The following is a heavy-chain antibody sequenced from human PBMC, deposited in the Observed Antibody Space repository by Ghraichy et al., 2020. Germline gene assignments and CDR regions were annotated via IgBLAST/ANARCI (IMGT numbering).Heavy chain of an antibody. CDR3: ARDLTAGYSSGWYSDGFDY. CDR2: ISSSGSTI. J-gene: IGHJ4*02. D-gene: IGHD6-19*01. CDR1: GFTFSDYY. Sequence: LSLTCAASGFTFSDYYMSWIRQAPGKGLEWVSYISSSGSTIYYADSVKGRFTISRDNAKNSLYLQMNSLRAEDTAVYYCARDLTAGYSSGWYSDGFDYWGQGTLVTVSS. V-gene: IGHV3-11*01.